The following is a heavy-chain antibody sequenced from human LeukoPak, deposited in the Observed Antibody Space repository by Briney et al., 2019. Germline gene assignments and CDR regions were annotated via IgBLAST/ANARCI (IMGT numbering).Heavy chain of an antibody. D-gene: IGHD6-19*01. CDR3: ARGHPGYASGWPDY. V-gene: IGHV1-8*02. J-gene: IGHJ4*02. CDR2: VSPSSGNT. Sequence: SVKVSCKTSGYSFTSHNINWVRQATGQGLEWMGWVSPSSGNTAYAQKFQGRVTMTRDTSISTAYMELSSLASEDTAVYYCARGHPGYASGWPDYWGQGALVTVSS. CDR1: GYSFTSHN.